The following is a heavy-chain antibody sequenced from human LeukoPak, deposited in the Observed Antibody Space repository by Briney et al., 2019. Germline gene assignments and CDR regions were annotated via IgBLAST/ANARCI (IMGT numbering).Heavy chain of an antibody. D-gene: IGHD3-9*01. CDR2: ITPNSGNT. CDR1: GYTFTSYD. Sequence: ASVKLSCNASGYTFTSYDINWVRQATGQGREWMGWITPNSGNTGYAQKFQGRVTMTTNNSTSTAYMELSSLRSEDTAVYYCARDRPYYDILTGYLYGMDVWGQGTTVTVSS. J-gene: IGHJ6*02. V-gene: IGHV1-8*01. CDR3: ARDRPYYDILTGYLYGMDV.